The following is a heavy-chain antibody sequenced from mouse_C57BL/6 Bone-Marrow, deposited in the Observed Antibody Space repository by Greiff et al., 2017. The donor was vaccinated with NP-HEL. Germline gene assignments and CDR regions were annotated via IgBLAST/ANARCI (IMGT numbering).Heavy chain of an antibody. CDR3: ARDYGSSHFDY. CDR2: INYDGSST. D-gene: IGHD1-1*01. J-gene: IGHJ2*01. CDR1: GFTFSDYY. V-gene: IGHV5-16*01. Sequence: EVKLMESEGGLVQPGSSMKLSCTASGFTFSDYYMAWVRQVPEKGLKWVANINYDGSSTYYLDSLKSRFIISRDNAKNILYLQMSSLKSEDTATYYCARDYGSSHFDYWGQGTTLTVSS.